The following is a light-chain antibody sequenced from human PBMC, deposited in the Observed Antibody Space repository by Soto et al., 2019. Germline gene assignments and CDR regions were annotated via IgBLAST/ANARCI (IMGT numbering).Light chain of an antibody. J-gene: IGKJ4*01. CDR2: AAS. Sequence: IQMTQSPASLSASLGDRVTITCWARQSISSYLNWYQQKPGKAPKLLIYAASSLQSGVPSRFSGSGSGTDFTLTISSLPPEDFATYYCQQSYSNLLTFGGGTKVDIK. CDR1: QSISSY. V-gene: IGKV1-39*01. CDR3: QQSYSNLLT.